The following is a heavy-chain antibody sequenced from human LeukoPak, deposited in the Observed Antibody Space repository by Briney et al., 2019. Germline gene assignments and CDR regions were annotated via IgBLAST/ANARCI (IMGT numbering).Heavy chain of an antibody. Sequence: SVKVSCKASGYTFTSYGISWVRQAPGQGLEWMGGIIPIFGTANYAQKFQGRVTITADESTSTAYMELSSLRSEDTAVYYCARAETDYGDYGFDYWGQGTLVTVSS. J-gene: IGHJ4*02. D-gene: IGHD4-17*01. V-gene: IGHV1-69*13. CDR3: ARAETDYGDYGFDY. CDR1: GYTFTSYG. CDR2: IIPIFGTA.